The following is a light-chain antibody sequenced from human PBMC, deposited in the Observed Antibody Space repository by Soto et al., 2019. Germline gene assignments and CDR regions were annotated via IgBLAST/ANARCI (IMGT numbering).Light chain of an antibody. J-gene: IGKJ1*01. V-gene: IGKV1-5*03. CDR2: KAS. Sequence: DIKMSLSPSTLSGSVGDRVTITCRASQTISSWLAWYQQKPGKAPKLLIYKASTLKSGVPSRFSGSGSGTEFTLTISSLQPDDFATYYCPHYNSYSEAFGQGTMA. CDR1: QTISSW. CDR3: PHYNSYSEA.